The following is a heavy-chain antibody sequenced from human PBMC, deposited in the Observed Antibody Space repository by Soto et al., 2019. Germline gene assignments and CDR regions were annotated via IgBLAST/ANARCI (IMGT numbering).Heavy chain of an antibody. D-gene: IGHD3-10*01. Sequence: SETLSLTCAVYGGSFSGYYWSWIRQPPGKGLEWIGEINHSGSTNYNPSLKSRVTISVDTSKNQFSLKLSSVTAADTAVYYCARLYGSGSYTEFYYGMDVWGQGTTVTVSS. CDR2: INHSGST. CDR3: ARLYGSGSYTEFYYGMDV. V-gene: IGHV4-34*01. J-gene: IGHJ6*02. CDR1: GGSFSGYY.